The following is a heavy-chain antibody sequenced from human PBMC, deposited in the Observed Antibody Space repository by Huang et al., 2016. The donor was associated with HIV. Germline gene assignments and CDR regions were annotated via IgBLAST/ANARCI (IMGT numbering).Heavy chain of an antibody. CDR3: AKDGRGSGTYYDYFEY. V-gene: IGHV3-30*18. D-gene: IGHD1-26*01. CDR2: MSDDGSSK. Sequence: QVQLVESGGGVVQPGRSLRLSCAAFGFTFNKFDRHWVRQAPGKGLWRVAIMSDDGSSKDHADSVKGRFTISRDNSKNTVYLQMNSLRVEDTAVYYCAKDGRGSGTYYDYFEYWGQGTLVTVSS. J-gene: IGHJ4*02. CDR1: GFTFNKFD.